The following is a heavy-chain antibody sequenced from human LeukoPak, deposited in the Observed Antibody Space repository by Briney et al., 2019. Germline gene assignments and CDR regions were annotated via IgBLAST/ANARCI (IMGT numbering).Heavy chain of an antibody. CDR2: IKQDGSEK. CDR3: ARGHYYDSSGYYWGYWYFDL. V-gene: IGHV3-7*01. Sequence: GGSLRLSCAASGFTFSSYWMSWVRQAPGKGLEWVANIKQDGSEKYYVDSVKGRFTISRDNAKNSLYLQMNSLRAEDTAVYYCARGHYYDSSGYYWGYWYFDLWGRGTLVTVSS. J-gene: IGHJ2*01. D-gene: IGHD3-22*01. CDR1: GFTFSSYW.